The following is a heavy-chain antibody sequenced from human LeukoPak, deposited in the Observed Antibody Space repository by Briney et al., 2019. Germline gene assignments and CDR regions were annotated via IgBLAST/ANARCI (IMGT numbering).Heavy chain of an antibody. CDR2: IYYSGST. Sequence: PSETLSLTCTVSGGSISSTDDYWGWIRQPPGKGPEWIGSIYYSGSTYYNPSLKSRVTISEDPSRNQFSLKLSSVTAADPAVYYCAREDGTSMDNAFDIWGQGTMVTVSS. J-gene: IGHJ3*02. D-gene: IGHD5-18*01. CDR1: GGSISSTDDY. V-gene: IGHV4-39*07. CDR3: AREDGTSMDNAFDI.